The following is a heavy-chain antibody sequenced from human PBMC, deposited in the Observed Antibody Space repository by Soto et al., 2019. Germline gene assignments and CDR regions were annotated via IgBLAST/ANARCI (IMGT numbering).Heavy chain of an antibody. CDR3: ASFSHWAYPFDY. CDR2: IHNSGST. V-gene: IGHV4-30-4*01. CDR1: GGSMNSHDYY. D-gene: IGHD2-21*01. J-gene: IGHJ4*02. Sequence: SETLSLTCTVSGGSMNSHDYYWSWIRQPPGKGLEWIGYIHNSGSTYYNPSLKSRLTISSDMSKNQFSLNLSSVTAADTAVYYCASFSHWAYPFDYWGQGTLVTVSS.